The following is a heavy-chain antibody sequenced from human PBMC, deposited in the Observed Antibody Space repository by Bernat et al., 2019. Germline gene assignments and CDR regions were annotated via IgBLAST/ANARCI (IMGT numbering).Heavy chain of an antibody. CDR2: ISGSGATP. J-gene: IGHJ4*02. CDR3: AKGVRGYSPSHFDS. D-gene: IGHD2-15*01. Sequence: EVQLLESGGGLVQPGGSLRLSCAASGFSFGGYAMSWVRQAPGKGVEWVSGISGSGATPSYADSVKGRFTISRDTSNNIVNLQINSLGAEDPAVYYCAKGVRGYSPSHFDSWGQGTQVVVSA. CDR1: GFSFGGYA. V-gene: IGHV3-23*01.